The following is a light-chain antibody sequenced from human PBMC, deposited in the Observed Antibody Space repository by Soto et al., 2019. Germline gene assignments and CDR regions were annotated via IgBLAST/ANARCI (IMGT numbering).Light chain of an antibody. V-gene: IGKV3-11*02. J-gene: IGKJ5*01. CDR2: GAS. CDR1: QSVSNY. CDR3: HQRTNWPSIT. Sequence: EIVLTQSPATLSLSPGETATLSCRASQSVSNYLAWYQHKPGQAPRLLIYGASNMATGVSARISGSASGRDFSLTINSLEPEDSAVYYCHQRTNWPSITFGQGTRLEI.